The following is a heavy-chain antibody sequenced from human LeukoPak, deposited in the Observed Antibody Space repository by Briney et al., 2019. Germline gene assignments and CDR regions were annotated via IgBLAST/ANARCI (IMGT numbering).Heavy chain of an antibody. J-gene: IGHJ4*02. CDR3: ARALYDFWSGYYTAYFDY. CDR2: IYYSGST. D-gene: IGHD3-3*01. CDR1: GGSISSYY. V-gene: IGHV4-59*01. Sequence: SETLSLTCTVSGGSISSYYWSWIRQPPGKGLEWIGYIYYSGSTNYNPSLKSRVTISVDTSKNQFSLKLSSVTAADTAVYYCARALYDFWSGYYTAYFDYWGQGILVTVSS.